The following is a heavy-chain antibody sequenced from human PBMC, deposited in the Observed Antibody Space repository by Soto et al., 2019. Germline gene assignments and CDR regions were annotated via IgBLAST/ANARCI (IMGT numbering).Heavy chain of an antibody. V-gene: IGHV3-21*01. D-gene: IGHD2-8*01. CDR2: ISSSSSYI. CDR1: GFTFSSYS. Sequence: GGSLRLSCAASGFTFSSYSMNWVRQAPGKGLEWVSSISSSSSYIYYADSVKGRFTISRDNAKNSLYLQMNSLRAEDTAVYYCARDGEDIVLMVYASNWFDPWGQGTLVTVSS. J-gene: IGHJ5*02. CDR3: ARDGEDIVLMVYASNWFDP.